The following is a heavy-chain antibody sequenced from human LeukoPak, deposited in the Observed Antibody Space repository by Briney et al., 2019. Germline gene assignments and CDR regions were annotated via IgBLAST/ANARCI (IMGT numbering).Heavy chain of an antibody. V-gene: IGHV3-7*01. Sequence: PGGSLRLSCAGPGLNFGNYWMSWVRQTPGKGLEWVANIKQDGNEKFYVDSVRGRFNIFRENAKNSLYLQMNSLRAEDTAVYYCARARRDGNTGLAFDIWGQGTMVTVSS. CDR2: IKQDGNEK. CDR3: ARARRDGNTGLAFDI. D-gene: IGHD5-24*01. J-gene: IGHJ3*02. CDR1: GLNFGNYW.